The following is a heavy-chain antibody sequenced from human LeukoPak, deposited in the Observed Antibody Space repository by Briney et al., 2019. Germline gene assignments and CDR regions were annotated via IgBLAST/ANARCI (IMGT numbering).Heavy chain of an antibody. V-gene: IGHV1-69*05. J-gene: IGHJ5*02. CDR3: ARALGQWLPRSWFDP. CDR1: GGTFSSYA. CDR2: IIPIFGTA. Sequence: SVKVSCKASGGTFSSYAISWVRQAPGQGLEWMGGIIPIFGTANYAQKFQGRVTITTDESTSTAYMELSSLRSEDTAVYYCARALGQWLPRSWFDPWGQGTLVTVSS. D-gene: IGHD6-19*01.